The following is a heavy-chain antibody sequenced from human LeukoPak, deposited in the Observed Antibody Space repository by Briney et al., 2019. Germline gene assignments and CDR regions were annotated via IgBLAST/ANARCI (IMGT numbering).Heavy chain of an antibody. CDR1: GFTFSSYG. CDR2: IWYDGSNK. J-gene: IGHJ4*02. Sequence: GGSLRLSCAASGFTFSSYGMHWVRQAPGKGLEWVAVIWYDGSNKYYADSVKGRFTISRDNSKNTLYLQMNSLRAEDTAVYYCAKDSGHSYGTLDYWGQGTLVTVSS. CDR3: AKDSGHSYGTLDY. D-gene: IGHD5-18*01. V-gene: IGHV3-33*06.